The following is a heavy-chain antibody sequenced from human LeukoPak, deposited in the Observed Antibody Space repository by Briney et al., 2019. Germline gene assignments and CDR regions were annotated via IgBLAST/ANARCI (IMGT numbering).Heavy chain of an antibody. D-gene: IGHD5-12*01. Sequence: ASVKASCKASGYTFTSYDINWVRQATGQGLEWMGWMNPNSGNTGYSKKFQGRVTMTRDTSISTAYMELSSLRSEDTAVYYCARGLVARFDPWGQGTLVTVSS. V-gene: IGHV1-8*01. CDR1: GYTFTSYD. CDR2: MNPNSGNT. J-gene: IGHJ5*02. CDR3: ARGLVARFDP.